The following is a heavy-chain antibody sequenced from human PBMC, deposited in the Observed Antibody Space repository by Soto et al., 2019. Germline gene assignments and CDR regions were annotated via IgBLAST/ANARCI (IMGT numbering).Heavy chain of an antibody. CDR3: ARDTGIFGVVINPIYC. CDR2: ISAYNGNT. J-gene: IGHJ4*02. D-gene: IGHD3-3*01. Sequence: ASVKVSCKASGYTFTSYGISWVRQAPGQGLEWMGWISAYNGNTNYAQKLQGRVTMTTDTSTSTAYMELRSLRSDDTAVYYCARDTGIFGVVINPIYCWGQGTMFAVSS. V-gene: IGHV1-18*04. CDR1: GYTFTSYG.